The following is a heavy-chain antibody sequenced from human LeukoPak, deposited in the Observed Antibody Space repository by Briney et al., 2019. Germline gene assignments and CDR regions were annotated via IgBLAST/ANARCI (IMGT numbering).Heavy chain of an antibody. CDR1: GFTFSTYS. V-gene: IGHV3-21*01. CDR3: AKDLWFGELENAFDI. D-gene: IGHD3-10*01. J-gene: IGHJ3*02. CDR2: ISSSSSYI. Sequence: GGSLRLSCVDSGFTFSTYSMNWVRQAPGKGLEWVSSISSSSSYIYYGDSVKGRFTISRDNAKNSPYLQMNSLRAEDTAVYYCAKDLWFGELENAFDIWGQGTMVTVSS.